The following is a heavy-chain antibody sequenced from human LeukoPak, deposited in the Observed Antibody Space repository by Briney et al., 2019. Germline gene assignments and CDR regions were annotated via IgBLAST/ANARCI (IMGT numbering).Heavy chain of an antibody. CDR3: AGDPNGDYIGAFDF. CDR1: GFTFRTYA. D-gene: IGHD4-17*01. J-gene: IGHJ3*01. Sequence: GGSLRLSCTASGFTFRTYAMSWVREAPGKGLEWVSAIRAGGDTTVYADAVRGRFTISRDNSNNALYLQMNELRAEDTAVYYCAGDPNGDYIGAFDFWGQGTMVTVSS. CDR2: IRAGGDTT. V-gene: IGHV3-23*01.